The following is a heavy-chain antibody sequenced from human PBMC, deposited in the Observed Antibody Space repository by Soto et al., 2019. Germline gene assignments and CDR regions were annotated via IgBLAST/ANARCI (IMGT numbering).Heavy chain of an antibody. V-gene: IGHV3-74*01. Sequence: GGSLRLSCAATGFTFSTYWVHWVRQAPGKGLVWVSRINSDGSTTNYADSVKGRFTISRDNAKNTLYLHVNSLRAEDTAVYYCVKVLARGVGVPRFYFDSWGQGALVTVSS. J-gene: IGHJ4*02. CDR2: INSDGSTT. CDR1: GFTFSTYW. D-gene: IGHD2-2*01. CDR3: VKVLARGVGVPRFYFDS.